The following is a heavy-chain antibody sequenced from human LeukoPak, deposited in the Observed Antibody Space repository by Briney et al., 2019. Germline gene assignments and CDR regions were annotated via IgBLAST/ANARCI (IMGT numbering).Heavy chain of an antibody. J-gene: IGHJ4*02. CDR1: GFTFSSYG. D-gene: IGHD6-19*01. V-gene: IGHV3-30*18. Sequence: GGSLRLSCAASGFTFSSYGMHWVRQAPGKGLEWVAVISYDGSNKYYADSVKGRFTISRDNSKNTLYLQMNSLRAEDTAVYYCAKVPGQWLVLYYFDYWGQGTLVTVSS. CDR3: AKVPGQWLVLYYFDY. CDR2: ISYDGSNK.